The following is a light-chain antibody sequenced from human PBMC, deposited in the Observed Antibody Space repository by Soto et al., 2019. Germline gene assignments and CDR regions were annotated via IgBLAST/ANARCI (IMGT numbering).Light chain of an antibody. J-gene: IGKJ5*01. CDR2: STS. CDR1: QAINSW. V-gene: IGKV1D-16*01. Sequence: DIQMTQSPSSLSASVGDRVTITCRASQAINSWLAWYQQRPGKAPKPIIYSTSTLESGVPSRFSGSGSGTNFTLTITSLQPEDFATYSCQQYNIFPTTLGQGTRLEI. CDR3: QQYNIFPTT.